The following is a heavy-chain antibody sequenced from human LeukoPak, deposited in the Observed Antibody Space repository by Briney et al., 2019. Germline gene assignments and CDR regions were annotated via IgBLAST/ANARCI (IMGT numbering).Heavy chain of an antibody. CDR3: ARVHDSSGYYYYFDY. J-gene: IGHJ4*02. V-gene: IGHV4-59*01. CDR1: GGSISSYY. D-gene: IGHD3-22*01. CDR2: IYYSGST. Sequence: SETLSLTCTVSGGSISSYYWSWLRQPPGKGLEWIGYIYYSGSTNYNPSLKSRVTISVDTSKNQFSLKLSSVTAADTAVYYCARVHDSSGYYYYFDYWGQGTLVTVSS.